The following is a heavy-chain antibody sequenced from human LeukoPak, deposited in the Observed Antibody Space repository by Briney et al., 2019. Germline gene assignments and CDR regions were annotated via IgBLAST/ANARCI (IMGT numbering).Heavy chain of an antibody. J-gene: IGHJ6*02. V-gene: IGHV1-24*01. D-gene: IGHD2-15*01. CDR2: FDPEGGET. CDR3: ATVRLLGDYYYYYGMDV. Sequence: ASVKVSCKVSGYTLTELSMHWVRQAPGKGLEWMGGFDPEGGETIYAQKFQGRVTMTEDTSTDTAYMELSSLRSEDTAVYYCATVRLLGDYYYYYGMDVWGQGTTVTVSS. CDR1: GYTLTELS.